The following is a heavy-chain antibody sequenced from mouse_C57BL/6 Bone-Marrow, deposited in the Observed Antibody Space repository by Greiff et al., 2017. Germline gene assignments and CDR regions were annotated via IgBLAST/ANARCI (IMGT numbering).Heavy chain of an antibody. J-gene: IGHJ4*01. D-gene: IGHD2-4*01. CDR1: GYTFTSYT. Sequence: VQLQESGAELARPGASVKMSCKASGYTFTSYTMHWVKQRPGQGLAWIGYINPSSGYTKYNQKFKDKATLTADKSSSPAYMQLSSLTSEDSAVYYCAGYDYDGVDYAMDYWGQGTSVTVSS. CDR3: AGYDYDGVDYAMDY. CDR2: INPSSGYT. V-gene: IGHV1-4*01.